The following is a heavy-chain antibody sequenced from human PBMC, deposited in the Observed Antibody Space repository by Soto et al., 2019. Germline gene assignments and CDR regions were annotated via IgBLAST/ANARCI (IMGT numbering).Heavy chain of an antibody. J-gene: IGHJ3*02. D-gene: IGHD4-17*01. Sequence: EVQLLESGGGLVQPGGSLRLSCAASGFTLSSYAMSWVRQAPGKGLEWVSAISGSGGSTYYADSVKGRFTISRDNSKNTLYMQMNSLRAEDTAVYYCAKDPMSFGEANDAFDIWGQGTMVTVSS. CDR3: AKDPMSFGEANDAFDI. CDR1: GFTLSSYA. V-gene: IGHV3-23*01. CDR2: ISGSGGST.